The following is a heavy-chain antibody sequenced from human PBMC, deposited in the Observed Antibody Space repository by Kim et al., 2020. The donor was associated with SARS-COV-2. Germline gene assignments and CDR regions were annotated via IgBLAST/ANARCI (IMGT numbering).Heavy chain of an antibody. J-gene: IGHJ4*02. CDR2: GTT. CDR3: ARDLEGFDY. V-gene: IGHV1-46*01. Sequence: GTTTYAQKVQGRVTMTSDTSTRTVYMELSSLSSEDTAVYYCARDLEGFDYWGRGTLVTVSS. D-gene: IGHD1-1*01.